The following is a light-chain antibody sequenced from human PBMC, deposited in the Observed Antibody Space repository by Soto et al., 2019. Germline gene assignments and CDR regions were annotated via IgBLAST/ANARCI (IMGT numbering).Light chain of an antibody. Sequence: DIQMTQSPSSLSASVGDRVTITCRASQSISSYLNWYQQKPGKAPKILIYAASSLQSGVPSRFSGSGSGTDFTLTISSLQPEDFAPYFCQQSYSTPLYTFGQGTKLEIK. CDR2: AAS. V-gene: IGKV1-39*01. CDR3: QQSYSTPLYT. CDR1: QSISSY. J-gene: IGKJ2*01.